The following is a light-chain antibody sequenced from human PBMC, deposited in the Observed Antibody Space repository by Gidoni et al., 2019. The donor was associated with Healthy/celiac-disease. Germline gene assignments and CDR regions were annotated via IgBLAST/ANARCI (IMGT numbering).Light chain of an antibody. V-gene: IGKV3-20*01. CDR3: QQYGSSPPYT. J-gene: IGKJ2*01. Sequence: EIVLTQSTGTLSLSPGERATLPCRASQSVSSSYLAWYRQKPGQAPRLLIYGASSRATGIPDRFSGSGSGTDFTLTISRLEPEDFAVYYCQQYGSSPPYTFGQGTKLEIK. CDR2: GAS. CDR1: QSVSSSY.